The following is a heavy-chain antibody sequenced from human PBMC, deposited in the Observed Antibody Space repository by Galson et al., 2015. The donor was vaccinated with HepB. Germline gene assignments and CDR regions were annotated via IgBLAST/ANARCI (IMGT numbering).Heavy chain of an antibody. Sequence: SVKVSCKASGGTFSNYTISWVRQAPGQGLEWMGRIIPIFGIANYAQKFQGRVTITADKSTSTAYMELSSLRSEDTAVYYCARDSTDYGDYGYYYYYGMDVWGQGTTVTVSS. CDR1: GGTFSNYT. CDR2: IIPIFGIA. CDR3: ARDSTDYGDYGYYYYYGMDV. J-gene: IGHJ6*02. D-gene: IGHD4-17*01. V-gene: IGHV1-69*04.